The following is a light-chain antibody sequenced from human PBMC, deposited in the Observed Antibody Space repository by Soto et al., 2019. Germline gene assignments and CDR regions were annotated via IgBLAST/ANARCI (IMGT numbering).Light chain of an antibody. CDR1: SSNSGASYA. CDR3: QSYDSSLSGSV. CDR2: GNS. J-gene: IGLJ3*02. V-gene: IGLV1-40*01. Sequence: QSVLTQPPSVSGGPGQRVTISCTGSSSNSGASYAVHWYQQLPGTAPKLLIYGNSNRPSGVPDRFSGSKSGTSASLAITGLQAEDEADYYCQSYDSSLSGSVFGGGTKLTVL.